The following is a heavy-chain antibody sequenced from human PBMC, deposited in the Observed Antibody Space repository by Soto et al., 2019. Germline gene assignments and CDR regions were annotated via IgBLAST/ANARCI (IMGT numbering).Heavy chain of an antibody. D-gene: IGHD5-12*01. CDR2: IYYSGST. Sequence: QVQLQESGPGLVKPSDTLSLTCTVSGGFISSYYWTWIRHPPGKGLALIGYIYYSGSTNYKPSLKSRVTISVDTSKNQFSLKLGSVTAADTAVYYCARDSKRGYSGYDKLDYWGQGTLVTVSS. CDR3: ARDSKRGYSGYDKLDY. J-gene: IGHJ4*02. CDR1: GGFISSYY. V-gene: IGHV4-59*01.